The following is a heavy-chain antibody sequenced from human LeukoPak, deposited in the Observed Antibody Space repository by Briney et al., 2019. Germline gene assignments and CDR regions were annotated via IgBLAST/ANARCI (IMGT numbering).Heavy chain of an antibody. CDR2: IYYSGST. Sequence: SETLSLTCTVSGGSFSSSSYYWGWIRQPPGKGLEWIGSIYYSGSTYYNPSLKSRVTISVDTSKNQFSLKLSSVTAADTAVYYCARLSRYCSSTSCFYYYYYMDVWGKGTTVTVSS. V-gene: IGHV4-39*01. CDR3: ARLSRYCSSTSCFYYYYYMDV. CDR1: GGSFSSSSYY. D-gene: IGHD2-2*01. J-gene: IGHJ6*03.